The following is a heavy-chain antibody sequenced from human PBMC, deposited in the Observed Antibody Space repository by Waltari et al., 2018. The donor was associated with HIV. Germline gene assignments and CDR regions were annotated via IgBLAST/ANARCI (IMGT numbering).Heavy chain of an antibody. CDR1: GASVPGCVFR. CDR3: AREGPNFSDKSGFQFDHRAFDL. CDR2: ILDTGTT. Sequence: VQLHDSGPGLVKSSETRSRTCTVSGASVPGCVFRWTWMRLPPRGGLEWPGNILDTGTTTFNPSLGGRVSMSVELSRSQFSLTLRSLTAADTATYYCAREGPNFSDKSGFQFDHRAFDLWGQGTKVIV. D-gene: IGHD3-3*01. V-gene: IGHV4-61*08. J-gene: IGHJ4*02.